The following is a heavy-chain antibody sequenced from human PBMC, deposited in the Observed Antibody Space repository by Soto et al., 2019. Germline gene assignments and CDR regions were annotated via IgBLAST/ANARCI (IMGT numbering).Heavy chain of an antibody. CDR2: IYSGETT. CDR3: TRDGRGLGRLSLFEY. J-gene: IGHJ4*02. V-gene: IGHV3-53*01. CDR1: GFNVNSDY. Sequence: GGSLRLSCAASGFNVNSDYMNWVRQTPGKGLEWAASIYSGETTYYADSVRGRFTISSDKSKNTLYFQLSSLRIEDTAVYYCTRDGRGLGRLSLFEYWGQGVLVTVS. D-gene: IGHD2-21*02.